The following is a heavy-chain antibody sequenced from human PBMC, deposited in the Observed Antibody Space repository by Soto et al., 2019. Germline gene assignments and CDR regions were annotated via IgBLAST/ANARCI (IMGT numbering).Heavy chain of an antibody. Sequence: ASVKVSCKASGYTFPSYDINWVRQDTGQRLEWMGWMNPNSGNTGYAQKFQGRVTITADESTSTAYMELSSLRSEDTAVYYCARRMVRGVIISEVNYYGMDVWGQGTTVTVSS. CDR1: GYTFPSYD. CDR2: MNPNSGNT. J-gene: IGHJ6*02. V-gene: IGHV1-8*01. D-gene: IGHD3-10*01. CDR3: ARRMVRGVIISEVNYYGMDV.